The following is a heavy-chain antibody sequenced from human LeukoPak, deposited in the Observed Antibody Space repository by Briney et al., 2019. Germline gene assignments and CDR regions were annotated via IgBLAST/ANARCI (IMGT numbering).Heavy chain of an antibody. CDR2: ISWNSGSI. J-gene: IGHJ4*02. CDR1: GFTFDDYA. D-gene: IGHD6-19*01. Sequence: GGSLRLSCAASGFTFDDYAMHWVRQAPGKGLEWVSGISWNSGSIGYADSVKGRFTISRDNAKNSLYLQMNSLRAEDTALYYCAKSSGHRWYYFDYWGQGTLVTVSS. CDR3: AKSSGHRWYYFDY. V-gene: IGHV3-9*01.